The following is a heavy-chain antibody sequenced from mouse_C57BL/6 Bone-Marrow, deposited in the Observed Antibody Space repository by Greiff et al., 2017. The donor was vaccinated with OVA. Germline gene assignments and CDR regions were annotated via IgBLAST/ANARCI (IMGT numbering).Heavy chain of an antibody. V-gene: IGHV5-4*03. CDR2: ISDGGSYT. J-gene: IGHJ2*01. Sequence: DVMLVESGGGLVKPGGSLKLSCAASGFTFSSYAMSWVRQTPEKRLEWVATISDGGSYTYYPDNVKGRFTISRDNAKNNLYLQMSHLKSEDTAMYYCARAHRYFDYWGQGTTLTVSS. CDR3: ARAHRYFDY. D-gene: IGHD2-14*01. CDR1: GFTFSSYA.